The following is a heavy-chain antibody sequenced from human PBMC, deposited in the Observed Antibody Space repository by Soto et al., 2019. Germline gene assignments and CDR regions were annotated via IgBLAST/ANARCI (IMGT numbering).Heavy chain of an antibody. CDR1: GFTLSSYD. CDR3: TRKTPPTVMDV. Sequence: EVQLVESGGGLVQPGGSLRLSCAASGFTLSSYDIHWVRQATGEGLAWVAGIGSGGDTHDADSVKSRFIISREDGKNSLYLQMNNLRVGDTAVYSCTRKTPPTVMDVWGQGATVTVSS. CDR2: IGSGGDT. V-gene: IGHV3-13*01. J-gene: IGHJ6*02. D-gene: IGHD2-15*01.